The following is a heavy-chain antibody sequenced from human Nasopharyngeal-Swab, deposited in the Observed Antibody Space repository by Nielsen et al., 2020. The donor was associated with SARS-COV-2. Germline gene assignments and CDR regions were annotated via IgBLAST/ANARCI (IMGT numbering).Heavy chain of an antibody. CDR2: IYPGDSTL. V-gene: IGHV5-51*01. CDR1: GYSFTSYW. D-gene: IGHD3-10*01. J-gene: IGHJ5*02. CDR3: TRGSVVIREDNWFDP. Sequence: GGSLRLSCQGSGYSFTSYWIAWVRQMPRKGLEWMGIIYPGDSTLRYSPSFQGHVTISADRSISTAYLQWSSLRASDTAMYYCTRGSVVIREDNWFDPWGQGTLVTVSS.